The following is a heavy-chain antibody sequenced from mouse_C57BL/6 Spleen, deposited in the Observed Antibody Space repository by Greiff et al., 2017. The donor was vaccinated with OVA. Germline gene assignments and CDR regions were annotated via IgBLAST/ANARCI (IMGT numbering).Heavy chain of an antibody. D-gene: IGHD4-1*02. V-gene: IGHV5-4*01. Sequence: EVKLMESGGGLVKPGGSLKLSCAASGFTFSSYAMSWVRQTPEKRLEWVATISDGGSYTYYPDNVKGRFTISRDNAKNNLYLQMSHLKSEDTAMYYCARDANWDSYYFDYWGQGTTLTVSS. CDR2: ISDGGSYT. CDR3: ARDANWDSYYFDY. CDR1: GFTFSSYA. J-gene: IGHJ2*01.